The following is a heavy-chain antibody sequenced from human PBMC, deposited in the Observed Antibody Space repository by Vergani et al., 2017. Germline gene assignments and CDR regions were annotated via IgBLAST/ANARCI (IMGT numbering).Heavy chain of an antibody. CDR2: IIPIFGTA. Sequence: QVQLVQSGAEVKKPGSSVKVSCKASGGTFSSYAISWVRQAPGQGLAWMGGIIPIFGTANYAQKFQGRVTITADESTSTAYMELSSLRSEDTAVYYCARDTQLGSGGWYFDLWGRGTLVTVSS. J-gene: IGHJ2*01. D-gene: IGHD7-27*01. CDR3: ARDTQLGSGGWYFDL. CDR1: GGTFSSYA. V-gene: IGHV1-69*01.